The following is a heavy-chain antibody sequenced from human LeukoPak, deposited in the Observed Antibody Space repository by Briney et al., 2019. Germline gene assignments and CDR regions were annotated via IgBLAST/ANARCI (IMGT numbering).Heavy chain of an antibody. CDR1: DDSFSSHY. Sequence: SETLSLTCAVSDDSFSSHYRTWIRQPPGKGLEWIGYISYIGSTNYNPSLKSRVTITIDTSKNQFSLTLSSVTAADTAVYYCARDLVTVTKGFDIWGQGTMVSVSS. CDR3: ARDLVTVTKGFDI. V-gene: IGHV4-59*11. D-gene: IGHD4-17*01. J-gene: IGHJ3*02. CDR2: ISYIGST.